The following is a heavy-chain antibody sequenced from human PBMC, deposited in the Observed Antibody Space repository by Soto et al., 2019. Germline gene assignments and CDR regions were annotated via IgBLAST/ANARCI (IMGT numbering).Heavy chain of an antibody. Sequence: EVQLLGSGGGLVQPGGSLRLSCAASGLTFSTYAMSWVRQAPGKGLEWVSSISGNGANTYYTDSVKGRFIISRDNSKNNLFLQMNSLSAEDTALYYCAKDRPNYYGSGGGYYKAGGDYWGQGTLVTVSS. CDR3: AKDRPNYYGSGGGYYKAGGDY. J-gene: IGHJ4*02. V-gene: IGHV3-23*01. CDR2: ISGNGANT. D-gene: IGHD3-10*01. CDR1: GLTFSTYA.